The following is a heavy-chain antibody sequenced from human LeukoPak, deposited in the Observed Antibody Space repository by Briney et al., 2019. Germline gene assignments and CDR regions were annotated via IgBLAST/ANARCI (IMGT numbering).Heavy chain of an antibody. D-gene: IGHD2-2*01. J-gene: IGHJ4*02. CDR2: ISGSRSYI. CDR1: GFTFSTYT. CDR3: ARPSSS. V-gene: IGHV3-21*01. Sequence: PGGSLRLSCAASGFTFSTYTINWVRQAPGKGLEWVSSISGSRSYIYYADSVKGRFTISRDNAKSSLYLQMNSLRAEDTAVYYCARPSSSWGQGTLVTVSS.